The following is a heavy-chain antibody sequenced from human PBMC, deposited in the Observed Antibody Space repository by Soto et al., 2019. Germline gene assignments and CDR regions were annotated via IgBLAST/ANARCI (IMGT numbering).Heavy chain of an antibody. Sequence: QVQLVQSGAEVKKPGASVKVSCKASGYTFTSYGISWVRQAPGQGLEWMGWISAYNGNTNYAQKLQGRVTMTTDTSTSTAYMELRSLRSDATAVYYCARDINRYNPKSRFDYWGQGTLVTVSS. D-gene: IGHD1-1*01. CDR1: GYTFTSYG. J-gene: IGHJ4*02. CDR3: ARDINRYNPKSRFDY. V-gene: IGHV1-18*01. CDR2: ISAYNGNT.